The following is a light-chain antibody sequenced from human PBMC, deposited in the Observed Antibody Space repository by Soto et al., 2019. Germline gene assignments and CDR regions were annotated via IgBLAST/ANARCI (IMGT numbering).Light chain of an antibody. J-gene: IGKJ1*01. V-gene: IGKV3-20*01. CDR2: GAS. CDR1: ESVSSNY. Sequence: EIVLTQSPGTLSLSPGERATLSCRGSESVSSNYLAWYQQKPGQGPRLLIYGASSRATGIPDRFSGSGSGTDFTLTISRLEPEDFAVYYCQQYGSSPWTFGQGTKVEIK. CDR3: QQYGSSPWT.